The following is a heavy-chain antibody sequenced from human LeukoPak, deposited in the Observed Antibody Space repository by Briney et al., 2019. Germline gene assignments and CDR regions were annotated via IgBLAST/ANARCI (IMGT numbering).Heavy chain of an antibody. Sequence: ASGKVCCKASGYTFTSYDMHWVARAPGQRRGGMGIINPSGGSTTYAQKFQGRATMTRDTYTSTAYMELSSLRSEDTAVYYCARSLYSSGWYAYWGQGTLVTVPS. D-gene: IGHD6-19*01. CDR3: ARSLYSSGWYAY. CDR1: GYTFTSYD. J-gene: IGHJ4*02. V-gene: IGHV1-46*01. CDR2: INPSGGST.